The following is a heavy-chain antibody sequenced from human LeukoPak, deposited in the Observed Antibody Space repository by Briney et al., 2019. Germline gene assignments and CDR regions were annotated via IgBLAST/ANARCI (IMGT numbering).Heavy chain of an antibody. CDR1: GGSISSSSYY. CDR2: IYYSGST. Sequence: PSETLSLTCTVSGGSISSSSYYWGWIRQPPGKGLEWIGSIYYSGSTYYNPSLKSRVTISVDTSKNQFSLKLSSVTAADTAVYYCARGPPLYWSMVWSQRLPYMDVWGKGTTVTVSS. V-gene: IGHV4-39*07. J-gene: IGHJ6*03. CDR3: ARGPPLYWSMVWSQRLPYMDV. D-gene: IGHD3-10*01.